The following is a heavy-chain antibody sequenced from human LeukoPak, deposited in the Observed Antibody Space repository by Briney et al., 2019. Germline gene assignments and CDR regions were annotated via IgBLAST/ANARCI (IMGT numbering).Heavy chain of an antibody. CDR1: GFPFDEYT. CDR3: AKAGAQCYSSNCYYYHGMDV. CDR2: ISWDGVGT. V-gene: IGHV3-43*01. D-gene: IGHD2-2*01. J-gene: IGHJ6*02. Sequence: GSLLLSCVASGFPFDEYTMHWVRPAPGKGLAWVSLISWDGVGTYYAASAKGRFTISRNNSKKSVHLKKNSLKTEDTAFYYCAKAGAQCYSSNCYYYHGMDVWGQGTTVIVSS.